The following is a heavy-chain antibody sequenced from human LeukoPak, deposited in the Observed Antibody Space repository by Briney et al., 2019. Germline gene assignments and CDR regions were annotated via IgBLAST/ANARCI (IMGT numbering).Heavy chain of an antibody. CDR1: GGSFCGYY. CDR3: ARGRHDVWRGYYRTYYFDY. CDR2: INHTGST. D-gene: IGHD3-3*01. V-gene: IGHV4-34*01. J-gene: IGHJ4*02. Sequence: PLETLSLTCAVSGGSFCGYYWSSIRQPPGKGLERIVEINHTGSTNYNTSLKSRVAISGDMSKNQFCFKRSSVTAADTAVYYCARGRHDVWRGYYRTYYFDYWGQGTLVTVSA.